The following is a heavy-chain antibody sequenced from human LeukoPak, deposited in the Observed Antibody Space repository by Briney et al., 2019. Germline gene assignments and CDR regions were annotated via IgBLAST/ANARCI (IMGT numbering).Heavy chain of an antibody. CDR3: LRSGGY. CDR1: GFTFSSQW. Sequence: GGSLRLSCAASGFTFSSQWMNGVRQAPAKGLDGVANIKEDGSEKYYVDSVKGRCTISRDNAKNSLLLEMNSLRADDTARYYCLRSGGYWGQGTLVTVSS. D-gene: IGHD1-26*01. J-gene: IGHJ4*02. V-gene: IGHV3-7*05. CDR2: IKEDGSEK.